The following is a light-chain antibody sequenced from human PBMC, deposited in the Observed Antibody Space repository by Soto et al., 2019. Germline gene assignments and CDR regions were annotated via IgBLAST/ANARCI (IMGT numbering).Light chain of an antibody. CDR1: SSNIGSNY. J-gene: IGLJ2*01. Sequence: QSVLTQPPSASGTPGQRVTISCSGSSSNIGSNYVYWYQQFPGTAPKLLIYRNNQRPSGVPDRFSGSKSGTSASLAISGLRSEDEAEYYCAAWDDSLSVVVFGGGTKLTVL. CDR2: RNN. CDR3: AAWDDSLSVVV. V-gene: IGLV1-47*01.